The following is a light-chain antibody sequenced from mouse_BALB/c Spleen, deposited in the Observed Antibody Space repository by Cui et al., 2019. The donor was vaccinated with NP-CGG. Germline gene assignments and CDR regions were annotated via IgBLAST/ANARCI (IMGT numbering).Light chain of an antibody. Sequence: AVLTQASALTTSPGETVTLTCRSSTGAVTTSNYANWVQEKPDHFFTGLIGGTNNRAPGVPARFSGSLIGDKAALTITGAQTEDEAIYFCALWYSNHWVFGRGTKLTVL. V-gene: IGLV1*01. CDR3: ALWYSNHWV. CDR2: GTN. CDR1: TGAVTTSNY. J-gene: IGLJ1*01.